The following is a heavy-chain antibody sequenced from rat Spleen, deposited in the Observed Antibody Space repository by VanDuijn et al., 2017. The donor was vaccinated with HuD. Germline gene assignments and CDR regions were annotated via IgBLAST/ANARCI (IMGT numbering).Heavy chain of an antibody. CDR2: ISFDGTST. Sequence: EVQLVESDGGLVQPGRSLKLSCAASGFTFSDYYMAWVRQAPTKGLEWVATISFDGTSTYYRDSVKGRFTISRDNAKSTLYLQMDSLRSEDTATYYCARGYVMDAWGQGVMVTVSS. D-gene: IGHD1-12*01. J-gene: IGHJ2*01. V-gene: IGHV5-29*01. CDR1: GFTFSDYY. CDR3: ARGYVMDA.